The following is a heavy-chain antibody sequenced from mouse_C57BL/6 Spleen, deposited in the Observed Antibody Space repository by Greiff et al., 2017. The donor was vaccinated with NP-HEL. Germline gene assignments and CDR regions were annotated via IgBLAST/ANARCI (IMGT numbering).Heavy chain of an antibody. D-gene: IGHD2-5*01. CDR3: ARSYSNYAMDY. J-gene: IGHJ4*01. CDR1: GYTFTSYW. V-gene: IGHV1-69*01. Sequence: QVQLQQPGAELVMPGASVKLSCKASGYTFTSYWMHWVKQRPGQGLEWIGEIDPSDSYTNYNQKFKGKSTLTVDKSSSTAYMQRSSLTSEDSAVYYCARSYSNYAMDYWGQGTSVTVSS. CDR2: IDPSDSYT.